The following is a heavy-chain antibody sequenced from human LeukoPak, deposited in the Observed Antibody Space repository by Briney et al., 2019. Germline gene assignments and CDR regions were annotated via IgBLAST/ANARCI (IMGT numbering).Heavy chain of an antibody. CDR1: GFTFSSYG. J-gene: IGHJ4*02. V-gene: IGHV3-33*01. Sequence: PGRSLRLSCAASGFTFSSYGMHWVRQAPGKGLEWVAVIWYDGSNKYYADSVKGRFTISRDNSKSTLYLQMNSLRAEDTAVYYCARDSLYGSGSYYINYFDYWGQGTLVTVSS. CDR2: IWYDGSNK. D-gene: IGHD3-10*01. CDR3: ARDSLYGSGSYYINYFDY.